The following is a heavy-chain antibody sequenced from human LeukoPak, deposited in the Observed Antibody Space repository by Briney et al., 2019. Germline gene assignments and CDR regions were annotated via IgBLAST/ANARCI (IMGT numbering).Heavy chain of an antibody. Sequence: GASVKVSCKASGYTFTSYGISWVRQAPGQGLEWMGWISAYNGNTNYAQKLQGRVTMTTDTSTNTAYMELRSLRSDDTAVYYCARVRVPYNPRGDFDYWGQGTLVTVSS. D-gene: IGHD1-1*01. CDR1: GYTFTSYG. CDR2: ISAYNGNT. V-gene: IGHV1-18*01. CDR3: ARVRVPYNPRGDFDY. J-gene: IGHJ4*02.